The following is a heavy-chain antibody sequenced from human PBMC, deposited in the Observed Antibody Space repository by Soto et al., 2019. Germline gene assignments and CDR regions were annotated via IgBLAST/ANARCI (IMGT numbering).Heavy chain of an antibody. Sequence: QVQRQESGPGLVKPSGTLSLTCAVSGGSISSSNWWSWVRQPPGKGLEWIGEIYHSGSTNYNPSHKSRVTISVDKSKTQFSLKLSSVTAADTAVYYCARALYSGYDHSGRHYYYGMDVWGQGTTVTVSS. CDR3: ARALYSGYDHSGRHYYYGMDV. D-gene: IGHD5-12*01. J-gene: IGHJ6*02. V-gene: IGHV4-4*02. CDR1: GGSISSSNW. CDR2: IYHSGST.